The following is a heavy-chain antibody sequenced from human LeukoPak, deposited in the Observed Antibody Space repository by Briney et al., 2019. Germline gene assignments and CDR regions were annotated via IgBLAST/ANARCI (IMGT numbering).Heavy chain of an antibody. J-gene: IGHJ4*02. D-gene: IGHD6-6*01. CDR1: GGSISSYY. CDR3: ARSQRARPFDY. Sequence: SETLSLTCTVSGGSISSYYWSWIRRPPGKGLEWIGYIYYSGSTNYNPSLKSRVTISVDTSKNQFSLKLSSVTAADTAVYYCARSQRARPFDYWGQGTLVTVSS. V-gene: IGHV4-59*01. CDR2: IYYSGST.